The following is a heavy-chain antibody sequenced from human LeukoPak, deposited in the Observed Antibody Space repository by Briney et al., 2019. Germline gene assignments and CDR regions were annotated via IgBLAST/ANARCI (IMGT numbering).Heavy chain of an antibody. CDR1: GFTVSSNY. D-gene: IGHD3-3*01. J-gene: IGHJ4*02. V-gene: IGHV3-53*01. CDR3: ARDWSHRCFDY. Sequence: GGSLRLSCAASGFTVSSNYMSWVRQAPGKGLEWVSVIYSGGSTYYADSVKGRFTISRDNSKITLYLQMNSLGAEDTAVYYCARDWSHRCFDYWGQGTLVTVSS. CDR2: IYSGGST.